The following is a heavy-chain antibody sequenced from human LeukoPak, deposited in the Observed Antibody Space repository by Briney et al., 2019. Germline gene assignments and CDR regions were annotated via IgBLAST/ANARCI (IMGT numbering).Heavy chain of an antibody. Sequence: GGSLRLSCAASGFTFSNYVMSWVRQAPGKGLEWVSAVTGSGGSTYYADSVKGRFTISRDNSKNTLYLQMNSLRAEDTAVYYCAKVRIQLWLHFDYWGQGTLVTVSS. D-gene: IGHD5-18*01. V-gene: IGHV3-23*01. CDR1: GFTFSNYV. CDR2: VTGSGGST. J-gene: IGHJ4*02. CDR3: AKVRIQLWLHFDY.